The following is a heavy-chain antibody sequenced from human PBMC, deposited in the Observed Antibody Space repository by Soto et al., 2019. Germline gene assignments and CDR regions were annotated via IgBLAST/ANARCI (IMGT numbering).Heavy chain of an antibody. CDR2: ISGSGGST. Sequence: EVQLLESGGGLVQPGGSLRLSCAASGFTFSSYAMSWVRQAPGKGLEWVSVISGSGGSTYYADSVKGRFTISRDNSKNTLYLQMNSLRAEDTAVYYCAKEVSEDFWSGYWAYYYYGMDVWGQGTTVTVSS. D-gene: IGHD3-3*01. CDR3: AKEVSEDFWSGYWAYYYYGMDV. J-gene: IGHJ6*02. V-gene: IGHV3-23*01. CDR1: GFTFSSYA.